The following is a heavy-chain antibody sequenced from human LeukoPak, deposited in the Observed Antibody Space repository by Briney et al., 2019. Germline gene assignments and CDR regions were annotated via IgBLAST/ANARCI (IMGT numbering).Heavy chain of an antibody. D-gene: IGHD2-15*01. CDR3: ARHSRDIVVVVADSYYFDF. V-gene: IGHV4-34*01. CDR1: GGSFSGYY. Sequence: SETLSLTCAVYGGSFSGYYWSWIRQPPGKGLEWIGEINHSGSTNYNPSLKSRVTISVDTSKNQFSLKLSSVTAADTAVYYCARHSRDIVVVVADSYYFDFWGQGTLVTVSS. J-gene: IGHJ4*02. CDR2: INHSGST.